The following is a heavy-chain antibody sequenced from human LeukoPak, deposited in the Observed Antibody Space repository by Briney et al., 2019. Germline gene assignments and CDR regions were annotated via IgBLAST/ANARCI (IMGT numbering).Heavy chain of an antibody. CDR1: GFTFSDYA. J-gene: IGHJ4*02. D-gene: IGHD1-7*01. Sequence: GRSLRLSCAASGFTFSDYAMHWVRQAPGKGLEWVAVISKDGSDKYYPGSVRGRFTISRDNSKNAIYLQMDSLRAEDTAIYYCARDYWWNYDYWGQGTLVTVSS. V-gene: IGHV3-30-3*01. CDR3: ARDYWWNYDY. CDR2: ISKDGSDK.